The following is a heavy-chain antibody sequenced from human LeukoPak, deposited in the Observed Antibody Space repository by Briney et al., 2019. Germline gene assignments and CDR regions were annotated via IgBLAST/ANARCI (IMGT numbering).Heavy chain of an antibody. D-gene: IGHD3-3*01. CDR2: ISGSAGST. CDR1: GFTFSNYA. CDR3: ARARLRFLEWLF. Sequence: PGGSLTLSCAASGFTFSNYAMSGVRQAPGKGLEWVSTISGSAGSTDYADSVKGRFTISRDNSKNTLYLQMNSLRAEDTAVYYCARARLRFLEWLFGGQGTLVTVSS. J-gene: IGHJ4*02. V-gene: IGHV3-23*01.